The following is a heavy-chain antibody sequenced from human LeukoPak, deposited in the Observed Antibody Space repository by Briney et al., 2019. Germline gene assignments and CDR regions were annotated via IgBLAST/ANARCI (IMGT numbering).Heavy chain of an antibody. D-gene: IGHD4-23*01. Sequence: SETLSLTCTVSGGSISSYYWSWIRQPPGKGLEWIGYIYYSGSTNYNPSLKSRVTISVDTSKNQFSLKLSSVTAADTAVYYCARAPTVARRGYYYYYYMDVWGKGTTVTVSS. CDR2: IYYSGST. CDR3: ARAPTVARRGYYYYYYMDV. J-gene: IGHJ6*03. V-gene: IGHV4-59*01. CDR1: GGSISSYY.